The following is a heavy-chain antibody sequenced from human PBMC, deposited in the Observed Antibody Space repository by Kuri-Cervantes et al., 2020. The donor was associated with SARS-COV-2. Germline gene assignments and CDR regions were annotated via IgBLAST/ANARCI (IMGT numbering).Heavy chain of an antibody. CDR1: GFTFSSYE. CDR2: ISSSGSTI. D-gene: IGHD2-2*01. V-gene: IGHV3-48*03. Sequence: GGSLRLSCAASGFTFSSYEMNWVRRAPGKGLEWVSYISSSGSTIYYADSVKGRFTISRDNAKNSLYLQMDSLRAEDTAVYYCARAPQGRYCSSTSCPIVWYFDLWGRGTLVTVSS. J-gene: IGHJ2*01. CDR3: ARAPQGRYCSSTSCPIVWYFDL.